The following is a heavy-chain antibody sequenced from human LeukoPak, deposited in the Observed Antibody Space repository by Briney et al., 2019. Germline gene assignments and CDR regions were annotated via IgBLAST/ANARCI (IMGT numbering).Heavy chain of an antibody. D-gene: IGHD5-12*01. CDR3: ARVGRFYSGYDSDY. Sequence: SETLSLTCTVSGYSISSGYYWGWIRQPPGKGLQWIGTIYYSGSTYYIPSLKRRVTISVDTSKNQFSLRLSSVTAADTAVYYCARVGRFYSGYDSDYWGQGTLVTVSS. CDR2: IYYSGST. V-gene: IGHV4-38-2*02. CDR1: GYSISSGYY. J-gene: IGHJ4*02.